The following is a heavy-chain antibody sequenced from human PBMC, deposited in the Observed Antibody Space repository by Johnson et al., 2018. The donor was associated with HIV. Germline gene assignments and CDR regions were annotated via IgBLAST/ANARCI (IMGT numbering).Heavy chain of an antibody. Sequence: QVRLVESGGDLVQPGGSLRLSCAASGFTVSSNYMSWVRQAPGEGLEWVAVISYDGSNKYYADSVKGRFTISRDNSKNTLYLQMNSLRAEDTAVYYCAKDQIPAAASRAFDIWGQGTMVTVSS. CDR3: AKDQIPAAASRAFDI. J-gene: IGHJ3*02. V-gene: IGHV3-30*18. CDR2: ISYDGSNK. CDR1: GFTVSSNY. D-gene: IGHD6-13*01.